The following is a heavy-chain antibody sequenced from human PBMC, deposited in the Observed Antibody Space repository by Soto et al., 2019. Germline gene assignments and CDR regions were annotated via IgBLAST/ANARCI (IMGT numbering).Heavy chain of an antibody. J-gene: IGHJ4*02. CDR1: GGTFSSYA. CDR2: IIPIFGTA. CDR3: ARNYYDSSGRLYYFDY. D-gene: IGHD3-22*01. Sequence: SVKVSCKASGGTFSSYAISWVRQAPGQGLEWMGGIIPIFGTANYAQKFQGRVTITADKSTSTAYMELSSLRSEDTAVYYCARNYYDSSGRLYYFDYWGQGTLVTVS. V-gene: IGHV1-69*06.